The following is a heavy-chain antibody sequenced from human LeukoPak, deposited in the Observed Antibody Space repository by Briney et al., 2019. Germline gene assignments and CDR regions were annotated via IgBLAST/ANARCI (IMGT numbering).Heavy chain of an antibody. CDR1: GFTFSNYG. CDR3: ARAVTVVTRGGLVFDY. V-gene: IGHV3-33*01. J-gene: IGHJ4*02. D-gene: IGHD2-21*02. CDR2: IWYDGTNK. Sequence: QPGRSLRLSCAASGFTFSNYGIHWVRQAPGEGLEWVAVIWYDGTNKYYADSVKGRFTISRDNSKSTLYLQMNSLRAEDTAVYYCARAVTVVTRGGLVFDYWGQGTLVTVSS.